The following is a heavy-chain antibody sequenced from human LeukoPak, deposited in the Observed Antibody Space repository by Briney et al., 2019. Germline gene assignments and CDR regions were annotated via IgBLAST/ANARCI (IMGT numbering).Heavy chain of an antibody. D-gene: IGHD3-16*02. Sequence: NPGGSLRLSCAASGFTFSSYSVHWVRQAPGKGLEWVSSISSSSTYIYYADSVKGRFTISRDNAKNSLSLQMNSLRAEDTAVYYCARVSYDYVWGSYRSPRFDYWGQGTLVTVSS. CDR1: GFTFSSYS. V-gene: IGHV3-21*01. J-gene: IGHJ4*02. CDR3: ARVSYDYVWGSYRSPRFDY. CDR2: ISSSSTYI.